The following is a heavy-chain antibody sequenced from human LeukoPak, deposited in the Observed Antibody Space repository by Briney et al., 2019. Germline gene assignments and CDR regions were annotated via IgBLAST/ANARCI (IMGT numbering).Heavy chain of an antibody. V-gene: IGHV3-23*01. CDR3: AKDLALLWWFDY. CDR2: ISGSGGST. Sequence: GGSLRLSCAASGFTFSSYAMSWVRQAPGKGLEWVSAISGSGGSTYYADSVKGRFTISRDNSKNTLYPQMNSLRAEDTAVYYCAKDLALLWWFDYWGQGTLVTVSS. CDR1: GFTFSSYA. D-gene: IGHD3-10*01. J-gene: IGHJ4*02.